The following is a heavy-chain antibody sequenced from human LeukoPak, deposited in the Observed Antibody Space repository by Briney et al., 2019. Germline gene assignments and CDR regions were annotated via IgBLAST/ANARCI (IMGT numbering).Heavy chain of an antibody. V-gene: IGHV3-21*01. J-gene: IGHJ4*02. CDR2: ISRDNSHI. CDR3: AKYRMGEFPPYDS. Sequence: GGSLRLSCVASGFTLADFGMTWVRQAQGKGLEWVSSISRDNSHIYYADSVKGRFTISRDNTKSSMFLQMNSLRAEDTGVYYCAKYRMGEFPPYDSWGQGALVTVSS. D-gene: IGHD3-16*01. CDR1: GFTLADFG.